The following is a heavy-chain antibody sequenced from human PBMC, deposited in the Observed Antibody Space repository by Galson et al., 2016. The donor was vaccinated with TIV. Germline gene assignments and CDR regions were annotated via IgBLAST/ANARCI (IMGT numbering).Heavy chain of an antibody. CDR3: ARARYSNGWFTDF. CDR1: GFTFSNYN. D-gene: IGHD6-19*01. V-gene: IGHV3-74*01. CDR2: IDSEGDNT. Sequence: SLRLSCAASGFTFSNYNMNWVRQAPGKGLEWVSRIDSEGDNTRYADSVTGRFTISRDNAKNTLYLQMNSLRGEDTAVYYCARARYSNGWFTDFWGQGTLVTVSS. J-gene: IGHJ4*02.